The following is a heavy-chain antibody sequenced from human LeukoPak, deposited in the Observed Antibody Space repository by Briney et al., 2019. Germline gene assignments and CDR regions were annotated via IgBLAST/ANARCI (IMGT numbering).Heavy chain of an antibody. D-gene: IGHD4-17*01. J-gene: IGHJ4*02. CDR2: ISGSGGST. CDR1: GFTFSSYG. Sequence: PGGSLRLSCAASGFTFSSYGMSWVRQAPGKGLEWVSAISGSGGSTYYADSVKGRFTISRDNSKNTVYLQMNSLRVEDTAVYYCARSGAVKGDYWGQGTLVTVSS. V-gene: IGHV3-23*01. CDR3: ARSGAVKGDY.